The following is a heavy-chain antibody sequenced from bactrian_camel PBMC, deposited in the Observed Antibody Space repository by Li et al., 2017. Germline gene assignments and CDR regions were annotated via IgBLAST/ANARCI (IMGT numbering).Heavy chain of an antibody. CDR1: GFTFSEYA. Sequence: VQLVESGGGLVQPGGSLKLSCTASGFTFSEYAMKWIRRASGGVFELVSYIGGDGTEIYADSVKGRFTISKDNANNVLYLQMSSLKPDDTAMYYCAADSAKAHVCQWWVIAGSVTPSYWGQGTQVTVS. D-gene: IGHD2*01. CDR3: AADSAKAHVCQWWVIAGSVTPSY. V-gene: IGHV3S44*01. J-gene: IGHJ4*01. CDR2: IGGDGTE.